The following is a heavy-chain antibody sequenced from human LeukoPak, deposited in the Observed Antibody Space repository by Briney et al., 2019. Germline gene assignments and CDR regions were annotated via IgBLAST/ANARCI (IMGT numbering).Heavy chain of an antibody. V-gene: IGHV4-59*11. Sequence: SETLSLTCAVSDDSFSSHYWTWIRQPPGKGLEWIGYISYIGRTNYNPSLKRRGTISIDTSKNQFSLKLTSVTAADTAVYYCARDLVTVTKGFDIWGQGTMVSVSS. CDR2: ISYIGRT. CDR3: ARDLVTVTKGFDI. D-gene: IGHD4-17*01. J-gene: IGHJ3*02. CDR1: DDSFSSHY.